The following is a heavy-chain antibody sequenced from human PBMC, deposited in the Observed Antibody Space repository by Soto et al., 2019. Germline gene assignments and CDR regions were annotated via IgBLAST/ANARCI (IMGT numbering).Heavy chain of an antibody. Sequence: EVQLMESGGGLVQPGGSLRLLCAVSGFTVSSNYMSWVRQAPGKGLEWVSVIYSGGSTYYADSVKGRFTISRDNSKNTLYLEMNSLRAEDTAVYYCARDPYYWVQGTLVTVSS. CDR2: IYSGGST. CDR1: GFTVSSNY. CDR3: ARDPYY. V-gene: IGHV3-66*01. J-gene: IGHJ4*02.